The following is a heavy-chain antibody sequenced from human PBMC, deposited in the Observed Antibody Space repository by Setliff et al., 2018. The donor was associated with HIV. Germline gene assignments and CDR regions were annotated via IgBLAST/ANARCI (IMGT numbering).Heavy chain of an antibody. CDR3: ARIFGDQGCYYGMDV. CDR1: GGSVSSGSYY. J-gene: IGHJ6*02. CDR2: IYYSGST. V-gene: IGHV4-61*01. Sequence: SETLSLTCTVSGGSVSSGSYYWSWIRQPPGKGLEWIGYIYYSGSTKHNPSLKSRVTISLDTSKNQFSLKLSSVIAADTAVYYCARIFGDQGCYYGMDVWGQGTTVTVSS. D-gene: IGHD3-3*01.